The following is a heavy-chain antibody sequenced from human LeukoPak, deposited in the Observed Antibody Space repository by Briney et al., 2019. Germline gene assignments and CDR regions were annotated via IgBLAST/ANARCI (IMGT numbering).Heavy chain of an antibody. CDR1: GFTFSSYG. Sequence: GGSLRLSCAASGFTFSSYGMHWVRQAPGKGLEWVAFVWCDGSENYYADSVKGRFTISRDNSKETLYLQMDSLRVEDTALYYCVRRGRKTSGFDSWGQGTLVIVSP. CDR3: VRRGRKTSGFDS. CDR2: VWCDGSEN. D-gene: IGHD3-16*01. J-gene: IGHJ4*02. V-gene: IGHV3-33*08.